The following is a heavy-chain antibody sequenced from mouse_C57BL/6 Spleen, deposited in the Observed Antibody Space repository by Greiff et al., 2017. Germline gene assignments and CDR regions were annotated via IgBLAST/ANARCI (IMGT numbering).Heavy chain of an antibody. CDR3: ASYYGSSYGLYAMDD. CDR1: GFSLTSYA. V-gene: IGHV2-9-1*01. Sequence: VQGVESGPGLVAPSQSLSITCTVSGFSLTSYAISWVRQPPGKGLEWLGVIWTGGGTNYNSALKSRLSISKDNSKSQVFLKMNSLQTDDTARYYCASYYGSSYGLYAMDDWGQGTSVTVSS. J-gene: IGHJ4*01. CDR2: IWTGGGT. D-gene: IGHD1-1*01.